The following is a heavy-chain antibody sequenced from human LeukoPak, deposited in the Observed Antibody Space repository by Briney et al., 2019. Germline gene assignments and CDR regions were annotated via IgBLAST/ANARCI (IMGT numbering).Heavy chain of an antibody. J-gene: IGHJ4*02. Sequence: GGSLRLSCAASGFTFSSYWMSWVRQAPGKGLEWVANIKQDGSEKYYVDSVKGRFTISRDNAKNSLYLQMNSLRAEDTAVYYCARGWGMTTVKPPFDYWGQGTLVTVSS. CDR2: IKQDGSEK. CDR1: GFTFSSYW. V-gene: IGHV3-7*01. D-gene: IGHD4-11*01. CDR3: ARGWGMTTVKPPFDY.